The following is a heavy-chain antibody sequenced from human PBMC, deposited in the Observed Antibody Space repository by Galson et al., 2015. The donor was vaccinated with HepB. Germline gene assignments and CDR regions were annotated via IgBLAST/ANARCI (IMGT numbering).Heavy chain of an antibody. D-gene: IGHD2-2*01. J-gene: IGHJ4*02. CDR3: ARGGTGYCTTTICSFDY. Sequence: CAISGDSVSNNIAAWNWIRQSPSRGLEWLGRTYYRSKWSNEYAVSVRSRISINADTSKNQFTLQLSSVTPEDTAVYYCARGGTGYCTTTICSFDYWGQGTLVTVSS. V-gene: IGHV6-1*01. CDR1: GDSVSNNIAA. CDR2: TYYRSKWSN.